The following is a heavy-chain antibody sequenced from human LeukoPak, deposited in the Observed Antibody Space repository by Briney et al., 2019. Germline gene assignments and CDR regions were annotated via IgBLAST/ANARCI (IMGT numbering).Heavy chain of an antibody. V-gene: IGHV1-2*02. CDR1: GYTFTGYY. Sequence: ASVKVSCKASGYTFTGYYMHWVRQAPGQGLEWMGWINPNSGGTNYAQKFQGRVTMTRDTSISTAYMELSRLRSDDTAVYYCAMGLYCSSTSCPPDYGGRGTLVTVSA. CDR3: AMGLYCSSTSCPPDY. D-gene: IGHD2-2*01. CDR2: INPNSGGT. J-gene: IGHJ4*02.